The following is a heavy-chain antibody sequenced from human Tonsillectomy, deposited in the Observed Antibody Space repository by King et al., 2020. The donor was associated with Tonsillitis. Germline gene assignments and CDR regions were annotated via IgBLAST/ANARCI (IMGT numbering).Heavy chain of an antibody. J-gene: IGHJ6*02. V-gene: IGHV3-30*04. CDR2: ISYDGSNK. CDR3: AREGLGFRLVLPSSSEGMDV. Sequence: VQLVESGGGVVQPGRSLRLSCAASGFTFSSYAMHWVRQAPGKGLEWVAVISYDGSNKYYADSVKGRFTISRDNSKNTLYLQMNSLRAEDTAVYYCAREGLGFRLVLPSSSEGMDVWGQGTTVTVSS. D-gene: IGHD6-13*01. CDR1: GFTFSSYA.